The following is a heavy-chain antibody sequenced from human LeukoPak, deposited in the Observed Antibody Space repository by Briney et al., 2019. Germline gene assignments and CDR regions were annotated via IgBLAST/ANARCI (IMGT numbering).Heavy chain of an antibody. D-gene: IGHD3-3*01. CDR1: GGSISSSSYY. J-gene: IGHJ4*02. CDR2: IYYSGST. CDR3: ARQGRFLEWLSLDY. V-gene: IGHV4-39*01. Sequence: SETLSLTCTVSGGSISSSSYYWGWIRQPPGKGLEWIGSIYYSGSTYYNPSLKSRVTISVDTSKNQFSLKLSSVTAADTAVYYCARQGRFLEWLSLDYWGQGTLVTVSS.